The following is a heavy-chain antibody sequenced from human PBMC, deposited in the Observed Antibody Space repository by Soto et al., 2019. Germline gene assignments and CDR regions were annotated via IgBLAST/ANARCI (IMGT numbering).Heavy chain of an antibody. CDR2: INHSGST. Sequence: QVQLQQWGAGLLKPSETLSLTCAVYGGSFSGYYWSWIRQPPGKGLEWIGEINHSGSTNYNPSLKRRVTISVDTSKNQFSLKLSSVTAADTAVYYCARVQGSGYNWFDPWGQGTLVTVSS. J-gene: IGHJ5*02. CDR1: GGSFSGYY. D-gene: IGHD3-10*01. CDR3: ARVQGSGYNWFDP. V-gene: IGHV4-34*01.